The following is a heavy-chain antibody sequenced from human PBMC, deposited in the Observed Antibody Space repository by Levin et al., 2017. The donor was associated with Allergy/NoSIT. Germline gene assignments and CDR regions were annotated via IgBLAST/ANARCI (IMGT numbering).Heavy chain of an antibody. D-gene: IGHD1-14*01. CDR3: AKAGGNSDAFEI. CDR1: GFNFDGYA. V-gene: IGHV3-9*01. CDR2: ITWNSGGM. Sequence: SLKISCAASGFNFDGYAMHWVRQAPGKGLEWVSGITWNSGGMNYADSVKGRFTVSRDNAKNSLYLQMNSLRAEDTALYYCAKAGGNSDAFEIWGQGTMVTVSS. J-gene: IGHJ3*02.